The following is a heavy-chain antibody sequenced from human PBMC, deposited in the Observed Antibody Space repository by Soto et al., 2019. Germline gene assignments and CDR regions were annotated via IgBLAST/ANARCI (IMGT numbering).Heavy chain of an antibody. CDR1: GGSISSSSYY. V-gene: IGHV4-39*01. J-gene: IGHJ3*02. CDR2: IYYSGST. D-gene: IGHD3-3*01. Sequence: ASETLSLTCTVSGGSISSSSYYWGWIRQPPGKGLEWIGSIYYSGSTYYNPSLKSRVTISVDTSKNQFSLKLSSVTAADTAVYYCARRPTPHYDFWSGYTDAFDIWGQGTMVTVSS. CDR3: ARRPTPHYDFWSGYTDAFDI.